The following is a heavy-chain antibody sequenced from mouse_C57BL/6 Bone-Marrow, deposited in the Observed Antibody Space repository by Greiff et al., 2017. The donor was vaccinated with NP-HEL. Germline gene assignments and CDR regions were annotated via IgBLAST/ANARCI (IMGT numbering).Heavy chain of an antibody. CDR3: ARPLYSNYSYYAMGY. CDR1: GFTFSDYG. D-gene: IGHD2-5*01. CDR2: ISSGSSTI. V-gene: IGHV5-17*01. Sequence: EVKLVESGGGLVKPGGSLKLSCAASGFTFSDYGMHWVRQAPEKGLEWAAYISSGSSTIYYADTVKGRFTISRDNAKNTLFLQMTSLRSEDTAMYYCARPLYSNYSYYAMGYWGQGTSVTVSS. J-gene: IGHJ4*01.